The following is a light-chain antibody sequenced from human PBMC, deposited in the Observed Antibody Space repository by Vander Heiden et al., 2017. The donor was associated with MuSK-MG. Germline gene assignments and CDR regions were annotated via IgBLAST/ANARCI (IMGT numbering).Light chain of an antibody. Sequence: AIRMTQSPSSFSASTGDRVTITWRACHGISSYLAWYQQKPGKAPKLLIYAASTLQSGVPSRFSGSGSGTDFTLTISCLQSEDFATYYCQQDDSYSLTFGGGTKVEIK. V-gene: IGKV1-8*01. CDR1: HGISSY. CDR3: QQDDSYSLT. J-gene: IGKJ4*01. CDR2: AAS.